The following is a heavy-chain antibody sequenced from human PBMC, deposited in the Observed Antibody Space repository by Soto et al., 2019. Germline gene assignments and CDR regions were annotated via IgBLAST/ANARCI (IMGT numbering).Heavy chain of an antibody. V-gene: IGHV3-43*01. CDR2: ISWDGGST. Sequence: GGSLRLSCAASGFTFDDYTMHWVRQAPGKGLEWVSLISWDGGSTYYADSVKGRFTISRDNSKNSLYLQMNSLRTEDTALYYCAKDIFKGPSTGHGFDYWGQGTLVTVSS. CDR3: AKDIFKGPSTGHGFDY. J-gene: IGHJ4*02. D-gene: IGHD1-1*01. CDR1: GFTFDDYT.